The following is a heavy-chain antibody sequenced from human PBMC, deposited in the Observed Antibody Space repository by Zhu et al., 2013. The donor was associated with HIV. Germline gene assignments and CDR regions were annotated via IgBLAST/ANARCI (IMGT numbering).Heavy chain of an antibody. CDR2: INPSGGST. CDR3: ARDPRGVVVVAAPYFDY. CDR1: GNTFTSYY. Sequence: QVQLIQSGGEVKKSGASLKVSCKASGNTFTSYYIHWVRQAPGQGLEWMGIINPSGGSTTYAQKFQGRVTMTRDTSTSTVYMELSSLRSEDTAVYYCARDPRGVVVVAAPYFDYWGQGTLVTVSS. V-gene: IGHV1-46*01. J-gene: IGHJ4*02. D-gene: IGHD2-15*01.